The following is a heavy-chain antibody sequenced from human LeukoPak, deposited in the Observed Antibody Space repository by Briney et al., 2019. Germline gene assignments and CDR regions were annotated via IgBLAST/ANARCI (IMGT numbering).Heavy chain of an antibody. D-gene: IGHD3-10*01. J-gene: IGHJ4*02. V-gene: IGHV3-20*04. CDR3: ARRDYYGSGSPDF. CDR2: INWNGDGT. CDR1: GFTFHDYG. Sequence: PGGSLRLSCAASGFTFHDYGMSWVRQSPGKGLEWVSGINWNGDGTGYADSVKGRFTISRDNAKKSLYLQMNSLRAEDTALYYCARRDYYGSGSPDFWGQGTLVTVSS.